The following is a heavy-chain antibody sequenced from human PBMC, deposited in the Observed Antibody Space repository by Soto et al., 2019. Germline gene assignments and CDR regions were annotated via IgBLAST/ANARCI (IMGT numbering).Heavy chain of an antibody. CDR2: IYYSGST. CDR1: GVSISSYY. V-gene: IGHV4-59*01. D-gene: IGHD3-16*01. CDR3: AGGRYSSYGMDV. Sequence: PSETMSLTCTVSGVSISSYYWSCIRQPPGKGLEWVGYIYYSGSTNYNPSLKSRVTISVDTSKNQFSLKLSSVTAADTAVYYCAGGRYSSYGMDVWGQATTVTVSS. J-gene: IGHJ6*02.